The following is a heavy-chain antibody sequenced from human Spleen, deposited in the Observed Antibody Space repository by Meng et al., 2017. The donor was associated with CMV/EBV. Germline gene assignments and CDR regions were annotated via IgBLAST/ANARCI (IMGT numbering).Heavy chain of an antibody. Sequence: GGSLRLSCAASGFTFSSYGMDWVRQAPDKGLEWVAVISYDGSNKYYADSVKGRFTISRDDAKNSLYLQMSSLRAEDTAFYYCSRDFGAVNPDWGQGTLVTVSS. CDR2: ISYDGSNK. CDR1: GFTFSSYG. D-gene: IGHD6-19*01. J-gene: IGHJ4*02. V-gene: IGHV3-33*01. CDR3: SRDFGAVNPD.